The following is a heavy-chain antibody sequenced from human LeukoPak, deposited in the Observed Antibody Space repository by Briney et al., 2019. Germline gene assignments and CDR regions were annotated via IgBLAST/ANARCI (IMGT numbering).Heavy chain of an antibody. Sequence: GGSLRLSCAASGFTFSNHGMNWVRQAPGEGLEWVSYISPSSSSIYYADSVKGRFTISRDNAKNSLYLQMNSLRDEDTAVYYCARSRNEYWGQGTLVTVSS. CDR2: ISPSSSSI. CDR1: GFTFSNHG. V-gene: IGHV3-48*02. J-gene: IGHJ4*02. CDR3: ARSRNEY.